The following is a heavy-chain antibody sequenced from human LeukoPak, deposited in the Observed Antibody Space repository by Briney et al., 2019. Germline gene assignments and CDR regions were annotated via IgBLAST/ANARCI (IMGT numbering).Heavy chain of an antibody. CDR2: MSPRNFET. CDR1: GYNVDDYW. V-gene: IGHV5-51*01. D-gene: IGHD1-14*01. J-gene: IGHJ5*02. Sequence: GASLQISCKGSGYNVDDYWIGWVRPLPGKGLEWMGIMSPRNFETQYSLPFQGQVTFSVDKSTRTAYLQWRSLKASDTAMYYCAWRKYFSTWLEPWGQGTLVTVSS. CDR3: AWRKYFSTWLEP.